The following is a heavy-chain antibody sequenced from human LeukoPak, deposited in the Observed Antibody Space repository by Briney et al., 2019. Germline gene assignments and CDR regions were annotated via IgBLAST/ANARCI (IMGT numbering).Heavy chain of an antibody. V-gene: IGHV3-21*01. J-gene: IGHJ4*02. CDR2: ISSSSSYI. Sequence: PGGSLRLSCAASGFTFSSYSMNWVRQAPGKGLEWVSSISSSSSYIYYAGSVKGRFTISRDNAKNSLYLQMNSLRAEDTAVYYCARDMVATSFDYWGQGTLVTVSS. CDR3: ARDMVATSFDY. CDR1: GFTFSSYS. D-gene: IGHD5-12*01.